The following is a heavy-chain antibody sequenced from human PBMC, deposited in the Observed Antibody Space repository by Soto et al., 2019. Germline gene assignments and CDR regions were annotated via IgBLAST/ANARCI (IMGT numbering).Heavy chain of an antibody. Sequence: QVQLVQSGAEVKKPGASVKVSCKASGYTFTSYAMHWVRQAPGQRLEWMGWINAGNGNTKYSQKCQGRVTITRDTSASTAYMELSSLRSEDTAVYYCARATSTSRSYYYYGMDVWGQGTTVTVSS. J-gene: IGHJ6*02. CDR1: GYTFTSYA. V-gene: IGHV1-3*01. D-gene: IGHD2-2*01. CDR3: ARATSTSRSYYYYGMDV. CDR2: INAGNGNT.